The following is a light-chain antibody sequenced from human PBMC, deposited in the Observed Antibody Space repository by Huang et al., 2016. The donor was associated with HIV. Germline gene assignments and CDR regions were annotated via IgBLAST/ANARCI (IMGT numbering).Light chain of an antibody. CDR3: QQRSTWPPGFT. CDR2: AAS. Sequence: EIVLTQSPATLSLSPGERATLSCRASQSVSSFLGWYQQKPGQAPRLLIYAASNRATGIPARFSGSGSGTDFTLTISSLEPEDFAVYYCQQRSTWPPGFTFGPGTKVDIK. J-gene: IGKJ3*01. CDR1: QSVSSF. V-gene: IGKV3-11*01.